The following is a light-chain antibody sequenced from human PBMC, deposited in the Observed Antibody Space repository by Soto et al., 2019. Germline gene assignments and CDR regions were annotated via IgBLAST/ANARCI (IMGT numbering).Light chain of an antibody. J-gene: IGKJ1*01. V-gene: IGKV3-15*01. CDR1: QSVGNN. CDR3: QQYNNWPRT. CDR2: GAF. Sequence: EVVLTQSPATLSVSPGERATLSCRTSQSVGNNLAWYQQKPGQAPRLLMYGAFIRAPGLPVRFSGSGSGTEFTLTISSLQSEDFAVYYCQQYNNWPRTFGQGTKVDIK.